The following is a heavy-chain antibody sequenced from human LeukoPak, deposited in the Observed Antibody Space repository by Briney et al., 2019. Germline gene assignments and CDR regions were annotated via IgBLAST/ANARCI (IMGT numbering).Heavy chain of an antibody. J-gene: IGHJ6*02. CDR2: ISGSGGST. V-gene: IGHV3-23*01. Sequence: PGGSLRLSCAASGFAFSSYAMNWVRQAPGKGLEWVSAISGSGGSTYCADSVKGRFTISRDNSMNTLYLQMNSQRAENTAVYYCAKGLRNYYYYGMDVWGQGTTVTVSS. CDR3: AKGLRNYYYYGMDV. CDR1: GFAFSSYA. D-gene: IGHD4-17*01.